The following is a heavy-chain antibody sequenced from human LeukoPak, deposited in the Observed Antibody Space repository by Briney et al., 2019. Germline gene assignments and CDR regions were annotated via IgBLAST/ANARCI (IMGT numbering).Heavy chain of an antibody. V-gene: IGHV3-30*04. CDR1: GFTFSSYA. Sequence: GGSLRLSCAASGFTFSSYAMHWVRRAPGKGLEWVAVISYDGSNKYYADSVKGRFTISRDNSKNTLYLQMNSLRAEHTAVYYCASSQGSWPDYFDHWGQGTLVTVSS. D-gene: IGHD6-13*01. CDR3: ASSQGSWPDYFDH. J-gene: IGHJ4*02. CDR2: ISYDGSNK.